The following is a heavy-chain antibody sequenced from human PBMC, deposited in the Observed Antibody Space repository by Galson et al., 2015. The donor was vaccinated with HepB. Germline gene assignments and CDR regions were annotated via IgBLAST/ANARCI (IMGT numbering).Heavy chain of an antibody. V-gene: IGHV1-2*02. CDR3: ARISLVEAIVVGGWFDY. Sequence: SVQVSCKASGYTFTGYYMHWVRQAPGQGLEWMGWINPNSGGTNYAQKFQGRVTMTRDTSISTAYMELSRLRSDDTAVYYCARISLVEAIVVGGWFDYWGQGTLVTVSS. CDR2: INPNSGGT. CDR1: GYTFTGYY. D-gene: IGHD2-15*01. J-gene: IGHJ4*02.